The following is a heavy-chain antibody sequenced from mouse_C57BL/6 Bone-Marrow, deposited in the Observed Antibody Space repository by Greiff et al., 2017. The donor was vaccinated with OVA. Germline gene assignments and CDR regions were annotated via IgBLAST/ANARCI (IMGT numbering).Heavy chain of an antibody. V-gene: IGHV1-78*01. Sequence: VQLQQPDAELVKPGASVKISCKVSGYTFTDHTIHWMKQRPEQGLEWIGYIYPRDGSTKYNEKFKGKAPLTADKSSSTAYMQLNSLTSEDSAVYFCAGSAITTGVATDAMDYWGQGTSVTVSS. J-gene: IGHJ4*01. CDR2: IYPRDGST. CDR1: GYTFTDHT. D-gene: IGHD1-1*01. CDR3: AGSAITTGVATDAMDY.